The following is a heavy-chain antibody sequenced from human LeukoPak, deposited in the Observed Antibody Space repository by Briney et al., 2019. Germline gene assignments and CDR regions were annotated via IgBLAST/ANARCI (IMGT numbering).Heavy chain of an antibody. Sequence: GGSLRLSCAASGFTVSRNYMSWVRQAPGKGLEWVSAISGSGGSTYYADSVKGRFTISRDNSKNTLYLQMNSLRAEDTAVYYCAKEEYYDILTGYYGTPAYWGQGTLVTVSS. V-gene: IGHV3-23*01. CDR2: ISGSGGST. J-gene: IGHJ4*02. CDR3: AKEEYYDILTGYYGTPAY. D-gene: IGHD3-9*01. CDR1: GFTVSRNY.